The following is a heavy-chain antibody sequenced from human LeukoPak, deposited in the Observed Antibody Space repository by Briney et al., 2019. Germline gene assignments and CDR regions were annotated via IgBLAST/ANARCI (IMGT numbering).Heavy chain of an antibody. CDR3: LSRAGGYSHPYDY. CDR2: IYSDNT. V-gene: IGHV3-53*01. Sequence: GGSLRLSCTVSGFTVSSNSMSWVRQAPGKGLEWVSFIYSDNTHNSDSVNGRFTISRDNAKNPLYLQMNSLRAEDPAVHYCLSRAGGYSHPYDYWGQGTLVTVSS. D-gene: IGHD4-23*01. J-gene: IGHJ4*02. CDR1: GFTVSSNS.